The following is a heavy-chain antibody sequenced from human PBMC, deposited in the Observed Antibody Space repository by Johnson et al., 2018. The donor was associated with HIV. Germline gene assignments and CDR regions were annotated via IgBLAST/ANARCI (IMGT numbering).Heavy chain of an antibody. CDR2: ISHDGSNK. V-gene: IGHV3-30*03. J-gene: IGHJ3*02. Sequence: QMQLVESGGGVVQPGRSLRLSCAASRFTFTNYGMHWVRQAPGKGLEWVAVISHDGSNKYYADSVKGRFTISRDNSKNTLYLQMNSLRAEDTAVYYCARVRRPDAFDIWGQGTMVTVSS. CDR1: RFTFTNYG. CDR3: ARVRRPDAFDI.